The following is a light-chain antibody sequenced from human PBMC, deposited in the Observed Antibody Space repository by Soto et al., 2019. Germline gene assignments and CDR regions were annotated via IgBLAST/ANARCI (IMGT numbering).Light chain of an antibody. CDR1: QSVSSY. CDR3: QQRSNWPRVYT. J-gene: IGKJ2*01. CDR2: DAS. V-gene: IGKV3-11*01. Sequence: EIVLTQSPATLSLSPGEGATLSCRASQSVSSYLAWYQQKPGQAPRLLIYDASNRATGIPARFSGSGSGTDFTLTISSLEPEDFAVYYCQQRSNWPRVYTFGQGTKLEIK.